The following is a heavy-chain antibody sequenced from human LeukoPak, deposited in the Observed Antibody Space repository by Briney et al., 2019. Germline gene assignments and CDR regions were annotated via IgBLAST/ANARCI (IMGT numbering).Heavy chain of an antibody. CDR2: IKQDGSEK. D-gene: IGHD6-13*01. V-gene: IGHV3-7*01. CDR1: GFTFSNYW. CDR3: ARIAAAGVQGYDYFDY. J-gene: IGHJ4*02. Sequence: GGSLRLTCAASGFTFSNYWMSWVRQAPGKGLEWVANIKQDGSEKYYVDSVKGRFTISRDNAKNSVYLQMNSLRVEDTAVYYCARIAAAGVQGYDYFDYWGQGTLVTVSS.